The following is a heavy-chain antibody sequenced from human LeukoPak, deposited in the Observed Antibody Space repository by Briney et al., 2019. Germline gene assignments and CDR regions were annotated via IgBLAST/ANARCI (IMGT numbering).Heavy chain of an antibody. CDR2: IYTSEST. V-gene: IGHV4-4*09. Sequence: SETLSLICTVSGGSISSYYWSWLRQPPGKELAWMGCIYTSESTNYNPSLKSRVTISVDPSKNQFSLKLSSVTAADTAVYYWARLREQLVRRGGNYYYMDVWGKGTTATVSS. CDR3: ARLREQLVRRGGNYYYMDV. CDR1: GGSISSYY. J-gene: IGHJ6*03. D-gene: IGHD6-6*01.